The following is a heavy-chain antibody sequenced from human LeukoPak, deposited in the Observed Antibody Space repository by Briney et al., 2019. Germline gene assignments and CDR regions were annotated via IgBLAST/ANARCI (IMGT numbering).Heavy chain of an antibody. Sequence: ASVKVSCKASGFTFSNSAMQWVRQARGQRLEWIGWIVVGSGNTKYAQKLQQRVTITRDMSTSTAYMELRSLRSDDTAVYYCARGPPYCSGGSCYPQRYYYYYMDVWGKGTTVTVSS. J-gene: IGHJ6*03. D-gene: IGHD2-15*01. CDR1: GFTFSNSA. CDR2: IVVGSGNT. CDR3: ARGPPYCSGGSCYPQRYYYYYMDV. V-gene: IGHV1-58*02.